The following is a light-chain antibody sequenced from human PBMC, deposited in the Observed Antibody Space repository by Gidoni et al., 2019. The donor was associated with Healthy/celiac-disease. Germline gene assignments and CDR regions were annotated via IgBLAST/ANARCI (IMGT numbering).Light chain of an antibody. CDR1: SSDVGGYNY. J-gene: IGLJ3*02. V-gene: IGLV2-14*01. CDR3: SSYTSSSTRV. Sequence: QSALTQPASVSGSPGQSITISCTGTSSDVGGYNYVSWYQQHPVKAPKLMISEVSHRPSGVSNRFSGSKSGNTASLTISGLQTEDEADYYCSSYTSSSTRVFGGGTKLTVL. CDR2: EVS.